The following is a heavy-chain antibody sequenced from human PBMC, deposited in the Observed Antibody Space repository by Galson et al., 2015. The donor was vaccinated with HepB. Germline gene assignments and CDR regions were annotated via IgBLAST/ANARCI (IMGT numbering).Heavy chain of an antibody. CDR1: GGTFSSYA. CDR3: ASGMGWEYQLHYPLPTGCFDL. D-gene: IGHD2-2*01. V-gene: IGHV1-69*13. CDR2: IIPIFGTA. Sequence: SVKVSCKASGGTFSSYAISWVRQAPGQGLEWMGGIIPIFGTANYAQKFQGRVTITADESTSTAYMELSSLRSEDTAVYYCASGMGWEYQLHYPLPTGCFDLWGRGTLVTVSS. J-gene: IGHJ2*01.